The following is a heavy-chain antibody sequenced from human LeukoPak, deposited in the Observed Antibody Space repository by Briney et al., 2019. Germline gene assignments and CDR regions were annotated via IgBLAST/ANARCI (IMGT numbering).Heavy chain of an antibody. CDR2: IEDDGDQK. V-gene: IGHV3-7*01. CDR3: ARDIIRGQSDFDS. J-gene: IGHJ4*02. CDR1: GFNFGDYW. Sequence: GGSLRLSCVASGFNFGDYWMSWVRQAPGKGLEFVGNIEDDGDQKNYVDSVKGRFIISRDNVKNSLYLQMNSLRVEDTAVYYCARDIIRGQSDFDSWGQGVLVTVSS. D-gene: IGHD5-12*01.